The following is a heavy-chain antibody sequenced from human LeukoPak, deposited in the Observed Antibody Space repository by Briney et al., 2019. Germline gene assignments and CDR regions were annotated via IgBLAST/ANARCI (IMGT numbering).Heavy chain of an antibody. Sequence: GGSLRLSCAASGFTFSRFDMNWVRQAPGKGLDWVSGINVGAGTTYYPDSVKGRFTISRDSSKNMLYLRMHSLRAEDTAVYYCAKINWNGEVNVWGKGTTVTVSS. J-gene: IGHJ6*04. CDR2: INVGAGTT. CDR1: GFTFSRFD. V-gene: IGHV3-23*01. CDR3: AKINWNGEVNV. D-gene: IGHD1-1*01.